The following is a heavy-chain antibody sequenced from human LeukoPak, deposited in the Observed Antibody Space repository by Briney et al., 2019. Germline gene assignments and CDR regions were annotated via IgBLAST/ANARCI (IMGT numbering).Heavy chain of an antibody. D-gene: IGHD2-15*01. CDR1: GFTLSDFA. CDR2: ISYDGSNK. Sequence: PGGSLRLSCSASGFTLSDFAIHWVRQAPGKGREGGAVISYDGSNKYYGDSVKGRFTISRDTSKITLNLQMNSLRADDTAVYYCARGGGNGWPVYFYGMDVWGQGTTVTVSS. CDR3: ARGGGNGWPVYFYGMDV. J-gene: IGHJ6*02. V-gene: IGHV3-30-3*01.